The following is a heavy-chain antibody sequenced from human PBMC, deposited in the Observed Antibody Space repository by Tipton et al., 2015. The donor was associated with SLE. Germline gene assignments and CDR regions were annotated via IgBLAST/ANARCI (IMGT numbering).Heavy chain of an antibody. D-gene: IGHD6-19*01. V-gene: IGHV3-23*01. J-gene: IGHJ1*01. CDR3: AKAGSGWSAAEYFQH. Sequence: GSLRLSCAASGFTFSSYAMSWVRQAPGKGLEWVSAISGSGGSTYYADSVKGRFTISRDNSKNTLYLQMNSLRAEDTAVYYCAKAGSGWSAAEYFQHWGQGTLFTVSS. CDR2: ISGSGGST. CDR1: GFTFSSYA.